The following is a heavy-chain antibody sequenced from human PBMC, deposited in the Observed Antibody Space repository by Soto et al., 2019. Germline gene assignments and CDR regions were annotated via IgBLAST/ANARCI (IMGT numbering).Heavy chain of an antibody. CDR2: IYYSGST. D-gene: IGHD4-17*01. CDR1: GGSISSGDYY. Sequence: QVQLQESGPGLVKPSQTLSLTCTVSGGSISSGDYYWSWIRQPPGKGLEWIGYIYYSGSTYYNPSLKSRVTISVATSKTPFSLKLSSVTAADTAVYYCARNDYGDQKPPFPDYWGQGTLVTVSS. CDR3: ARNDYGDQKPPFPDY. V-gene: IGHV4-30-4*01. J-gene: IGHJ4*02.